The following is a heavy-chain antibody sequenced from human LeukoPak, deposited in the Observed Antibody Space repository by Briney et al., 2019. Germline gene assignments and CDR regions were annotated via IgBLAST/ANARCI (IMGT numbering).Heavy chain of an antibody. CDR2: ISSSSSYI. D-gene: IGHD6-19*01. V-gene: IGHV3-21*01. CDR1: GFTFSSYS. Sequence: GGSLRLSCAASGFTFSSYSMTWVRQAPGKGLEWVSSISSSSSYIYYADSVKGRFTISRDNAKNSLYLQMNSLRAEDTAVYYCARKGSPDAFDIWGQGTMVTVSS. CDR3: ARKGSPDAFDI. J-gene: IGHJ3*02.